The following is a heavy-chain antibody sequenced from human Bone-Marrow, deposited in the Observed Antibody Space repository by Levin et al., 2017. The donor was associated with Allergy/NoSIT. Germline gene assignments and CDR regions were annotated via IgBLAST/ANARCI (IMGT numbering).Heavy chain of an antibody. CDR1: GVSLNTYH. Sequence: SETLSLTCTVSGVSLNTYHWSWIRQPPGKGLEWIGYISNSGSTDYNPFLKSRVTISRDTSKNQFSLKVNSVTPADTAVYYCARDLVRSRAAVVIHWYSDLWGRGSLVTVSS. CDR3: ARDLVRSRAAVVIHWYSDL. CDR2: ISNSGST. V-gene: IGHV4-59*01. J-gene: IGHJ2*01. D-gene: IGHD4-23*01.